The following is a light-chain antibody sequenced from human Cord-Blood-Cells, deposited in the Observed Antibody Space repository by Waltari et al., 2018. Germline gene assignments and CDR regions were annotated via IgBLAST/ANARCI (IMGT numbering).Light chain of an antibody. V-gene: IGLV3-21*02. CDR1: ALPIKY. CDR3: QVWDSSSDHPV. Sequence: SYALTQPPAVSVSPGQTASITCSGDALPIKYAYWYQQKSGQAPVLVIYEDSKRPPGIPERFSGSNSGNTATLTISRVEAGDEADYYCQVWDSSSDHPVFGGGTKLTVL. CDR2: EDS. J-gene: IGLJ3*02.